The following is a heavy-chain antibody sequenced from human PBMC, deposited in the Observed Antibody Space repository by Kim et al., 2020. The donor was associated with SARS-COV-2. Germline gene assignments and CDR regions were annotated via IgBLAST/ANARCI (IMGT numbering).Heavy chain of an antibody. J-gene: IGHJ5*02. CDR3: ARHNERFPAYWGGGWFDP. CDR1: GYSFTSYW. D-gene: IGHD2-8*02. CDR2: IYPGDSDT. Sequence: GESLKISCKGSGYSFTSYWIGWVRQMPGKGLEWMGIIYPGDSDTRYSPSFQGQVTISADKSISTAYLQWSSLKASDTAMYYCARHNERFPAYWGGGWFDPWGQGTLVTVSS. V-gene: IGHV5-51*01.